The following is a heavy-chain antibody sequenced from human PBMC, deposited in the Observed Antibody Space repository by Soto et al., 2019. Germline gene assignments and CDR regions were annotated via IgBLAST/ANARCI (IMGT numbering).Heavy chain of an antibody. CDR3: ARPIPDSSTYYGGLDC. CDR1: GGSISSSSPQ. V-gene: IGHV4-39*01. J-gene: IGHJ4*02. Sequence: PSETLSLTCTVSGGSISSSSPQWAWIRQPPGKDLEWIGTIYDSGSTFYNPSLKSRVTIFVDASENQFSLKLGSVTAADTAVYFCARPIPDSSTYYGGLDCWGQGTQVT. CDR2: IYDSGST. D-gene: IGHD3-22*01.